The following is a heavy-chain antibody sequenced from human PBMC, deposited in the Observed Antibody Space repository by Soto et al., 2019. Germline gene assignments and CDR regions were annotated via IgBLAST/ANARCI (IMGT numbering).Heavy chain of an antibody. CDR2: IYYSGTT. D-gene: IGHD1-26*01. Sequence: QVQLQESGPGLVKPSDTLSLTCAVSGYSISSSNWWXWIXXXXGKGLEWIGYIYYSGTTYYNPSLKSRVTMSVDTSKNQFSLXLXSVTAVDTAVYYCARREIQGPIDYWGQGTLVTVSS. J-gene: IGHJ4*02. V-gene: IGHV4-28*01. CDR3: ARREIQGPIDY. CDR1: GYSISSSNW.